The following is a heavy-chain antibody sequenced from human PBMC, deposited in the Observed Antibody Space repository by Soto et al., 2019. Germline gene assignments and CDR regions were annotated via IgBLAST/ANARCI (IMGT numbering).Heavy chain of an antibody. CDR2: INHSGSA. V-gene: IGHV4-34*01. CDR1: GGSFSTYY. Sequence: QVQLQQWGTGLLKPSETLSLTCAVYGGSFSTYYWSWIRQPPGKGLEWIGEINHSGSANYNPSLKSRVTISVDTSKNQCSLNLTSVTAADTAVYYCASGVGYRGHGSDYWGQGDLVTVSS. J-gene: IGHJ4*02. CDR3: ASGVGYRGHGSDY. D-gene: IGHD5-12*01.